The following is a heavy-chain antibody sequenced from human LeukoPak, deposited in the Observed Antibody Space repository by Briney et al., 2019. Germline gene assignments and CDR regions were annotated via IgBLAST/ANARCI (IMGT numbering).Heavy chain of an antibody. CDR2: IYYSGST. V-gene: IGHV4-39*07. Sequence: PSETLSLTCTVSGGSISSSSYYWGWIRQPPGKGLAWIGSIYYSGSTYYNPSLKSRVTISVDTSKNQFSLKLSSVTAADTAVYYCARDLGSIFINWFDPWGQGTLVTVSS. CDR1: GGSISSSSYY. D-gene: IGHD2-21*01. J-gene: IGHJ5*02. CDR3: ARDLGSIFINWFDP.